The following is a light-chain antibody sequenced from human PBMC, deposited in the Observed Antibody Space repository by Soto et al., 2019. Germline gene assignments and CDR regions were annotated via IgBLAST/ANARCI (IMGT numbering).Light chain of an antibody. CDR2: GAS. CDR3: QQYNNWPRGT. CDR1: QSVSSN. J-gene: IGKJ2*02. V-gene: IGKV3-15*01. Sequence: EIVMTQSPATLSVSPGERATLSCRASQSVSSNLDWYQQKPGQAPRLLIYGASTKATGIPARCSGSGSGTEFTLTISSLQSEDFAVYYCQQYNNWPRGTFGQGTKLEIK.